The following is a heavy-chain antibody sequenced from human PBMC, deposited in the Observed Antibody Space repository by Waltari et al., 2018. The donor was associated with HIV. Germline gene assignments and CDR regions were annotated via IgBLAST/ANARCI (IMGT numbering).Heavy chain of an antibody. CDR2: ILPLVDIT. V-gene: IGHV1-69*10. D-gene: IGHD6-13*01. CDR1: GTFGRNA. J-gene: IGHJ4*02. Sequence: GTFGRNALTRVRQAPGQGLEWMGVILPLVDITSYAANFHGRVSFTADTSTSTAYMELSSLRSEDTAVYYCASGAADIFFRWDVWGPGVLVTVSS. CDR3: ASGAADIFFRWDV.